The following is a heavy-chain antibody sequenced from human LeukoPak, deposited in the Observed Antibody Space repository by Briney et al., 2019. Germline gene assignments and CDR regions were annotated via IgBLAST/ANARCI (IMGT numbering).Heavy chain of an antibody. CDR3: AREGSSYSPGFDY. J-gene: IGHJ4*02. CDR1: GGTFSSYA. D-gene: IGHD5-18*01. Sequence: GSSVKVSCKASGGTFSSYAISWVRQAPGQGLEWMGRIIPILGIASYAQKFQGRVTMTRDTSTSTVYMELSSLRSEDTAVYYCAREGSSYSPGFDYWGQGTLVTVSS. V-gene: IGHV1-69*04. CDR2: IIPILGIA.